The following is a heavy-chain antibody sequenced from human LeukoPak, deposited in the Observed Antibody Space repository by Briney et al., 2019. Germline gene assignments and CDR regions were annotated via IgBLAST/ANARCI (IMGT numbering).Heavy chain of an antibody. CDR3: AGIGSTHPFDY. Sequence: ASVKVSCKASAGTFSSYAISLVRQAPGQGLEWMGRIIPILGIANYAQKFQGRVTITADKSTSTAYMELSSLRSEDTAVYYCAGIGSTHPFDYWGQGTLVTVSS. CDR1: AGTFSSYA. V-gene: IGHV1-69*04. J-gene: IGHJ4*02. D-gene: IGHD3-10*01. CDR2: IIPILGIA.